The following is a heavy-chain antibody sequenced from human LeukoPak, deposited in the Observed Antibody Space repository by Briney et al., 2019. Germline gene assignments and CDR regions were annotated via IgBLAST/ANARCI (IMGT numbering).Heavy chain of an antibody. D-gene: IGHD3-16*01. CDR2: IYYSGST. V-gene: IGHV4-59*01. CDR3: ARDGSRGDDAFDI. CDR1: GGSISSYY. J-gene: IGHJ3*02. Sequence: PSETLSLTCTVSGGSISSYYWSWIRQPPGKGLEWIGYIYYSGSTNYNPSLKSRVTILVDTSKNQFSLKLSSVTAADTAVYYCARDGSRGDDAFDIWGQGTMVTVSS.